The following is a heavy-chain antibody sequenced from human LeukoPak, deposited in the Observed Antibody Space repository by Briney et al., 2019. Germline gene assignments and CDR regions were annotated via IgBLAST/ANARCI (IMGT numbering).Heavy chain of an antibody. V-gene: IGHV4-34*01. CDR3: ASLLAVAGGRGTTDYDY. CDR2: INHSGST. Sequence: SETLSLTCAVYGGSFSGYYWSWIRQPPGKGLEWIGEINHSGSTNYNPSLKSRVTISVDTSKNPSSLKLSSVPAADTAVYSCASLLAVAGGRGTTDYDYWGQGTLVTVSS. CDR1: GGSFSGYY. J-gene: IGHJ4*02. D-gene: IGHD6-19*01.